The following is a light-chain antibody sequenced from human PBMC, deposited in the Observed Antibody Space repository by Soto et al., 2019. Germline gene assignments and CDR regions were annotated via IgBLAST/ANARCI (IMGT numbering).Light chain of an antibody. V-gene: IGKV3-20*01. CDR1: QSVSSSY. CDR3: QQYGGSPRT. J-gene: IGKJ1*01. CDR2: GTS. Sequence: EIVLTQSPGTLSLSPVERATLSCRASQSVSSSYLAWYQQKPGQAPRLLIYGTSSRATGIPDRFSGSGSGTDFTLTISRLEPEDFAVYYCQQYGGSPRTFGQGTKVDI.